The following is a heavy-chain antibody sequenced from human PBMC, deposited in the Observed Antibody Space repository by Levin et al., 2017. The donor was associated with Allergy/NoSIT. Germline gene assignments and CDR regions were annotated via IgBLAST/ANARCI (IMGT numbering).Heavy chain of an antibody. Sequence: GGSLRLSCAASGFMFDDYAMHWVRQAPGKGLEWVSGISWNSGSIGYADSVKGRFTISRDNAKNSLYLQMNSLRAEDTALYYCAKDIGKSTGSWLSHGMDVWGQGTTVTVSS. CDR3: AKDIGKSTGSWLSHGMDV. V-gene: IGHV3-9*01. D-gene: IGHD6-13*01. J-gene: IGHJ6*02. CDR1: GFMFDDYA. CDR2: ISWNSGSI.